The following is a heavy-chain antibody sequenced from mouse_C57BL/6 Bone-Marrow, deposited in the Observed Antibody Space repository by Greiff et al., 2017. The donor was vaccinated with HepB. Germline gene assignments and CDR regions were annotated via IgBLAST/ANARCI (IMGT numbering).Heavy chain of an antibody. CDR2: IDPEDGKT. CDR3: ARHGYYVEGY. J-gene: IGHJ2*01. Sequence: VQLQQSGAELVKPGASVKLSCTASGFNIKDYYMHWVKQRTEQGLEWIGRIDPEDGKTKYAPKFQGKATITADTSSNTAYLQLSSLTSEDTAVYYCARHGYYVEGYWGQGTTLTVSS. CDR1: GFNIKDYY. D-gene: IGHD2-3*01. V-gene: IGHV14-2*01.